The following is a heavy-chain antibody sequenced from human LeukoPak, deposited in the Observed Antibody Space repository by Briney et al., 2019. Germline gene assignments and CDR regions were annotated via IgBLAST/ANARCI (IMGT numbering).Heavy chain of an antibody. CDR1: GGSFSGYY. V-gene: IGHV4-34*01. D-gene: IGHD3-10*01. CDR3: ARDKPFGGLGSHFDY. CDR2: INHSGST. Sequence: SETLSLTCAVYGGSFSGYYWSWIRQPPGKGLEWIGEINHSGSTNYNPSLKSRVTISVDTSKNQFSLKLSSVTAADTAVYYCARDKPFGGLGSHFDYWGQGILVTVSS. J-gene: IGHJ4*02.